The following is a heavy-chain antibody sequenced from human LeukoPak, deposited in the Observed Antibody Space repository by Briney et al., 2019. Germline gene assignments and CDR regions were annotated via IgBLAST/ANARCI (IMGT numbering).Heavy chain of an antibody. D-gene: IGHD6-13*01. Sequence: GGSLRLSCAASGFTFSSYSMNWVRQAPGKGLEWVAVISYDGSNKYYADSVEGRFTISRDNSKNTLYLQMNSLRAEDTAVYYCARGRIAAKYYFDYWGQGTLVTVSS. CDR3: ARGRIAAKYYFDY. J-gene: IGHJ4*02. CDR1: GFTFSSYS. CDR2: ISYDGSNK. V-gene: IGHV3-30*03.